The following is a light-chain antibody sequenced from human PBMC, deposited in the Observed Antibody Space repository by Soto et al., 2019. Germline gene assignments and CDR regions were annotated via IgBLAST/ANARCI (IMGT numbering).Light chain of an antibody. CDR1: QSISSW. CDR3: QQYNTYWT. J-gene: IGKJ1*01. V-gene: IGKV1-5*03. CDR2: KAS. Sequence: DIQMTQSPSTLSASVGDRVTITCRASQSISSWLAWYQQKPGKAPKNMIYKASSLESGVPSRFSGSGSGTEFTLTISSLQPDYFATSYCQQYNTYWTFGQGTKVEVK.